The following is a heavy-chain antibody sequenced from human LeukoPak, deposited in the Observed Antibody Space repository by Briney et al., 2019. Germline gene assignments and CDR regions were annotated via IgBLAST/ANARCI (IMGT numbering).Heavy chain of an antibody. CDR1: GGSISSSSYY. CDR3: ARLLNGRLFDY. J-gene: IGHJ4*02. CDR2: IYYSGST. V-gene: IGHV4-39*01. Sequence: SETLSLTCTVSGGSISSSSYYWGWIRQPPGKGLGWIGSIYYSGSTYYNPSLKSRVTISVDTSKNQFSLKLSSVTAADTAVYYCARLLNGRLFDYWGQGTLVTVSS. D-gene: IGHD4-17*01.